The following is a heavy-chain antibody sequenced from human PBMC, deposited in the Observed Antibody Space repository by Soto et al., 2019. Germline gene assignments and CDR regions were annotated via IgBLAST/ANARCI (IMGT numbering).Heavy chain of an antibody. Sequence: EVQLVESGGGLVQPGGSLRLSCAASGFTVSSNYMSWVRQAPGKGLEWVSVIYSGGSTYYADSVKGRFTISRDDSKNTLYLQMNSLRAEDTAVYYCARGGSYGGNSEGEIDYWGQGTLVTVSS. D-gene: IGHD4-17*01. CDR2: IYSGGST. J-gene: IGHJ4*02. CDR1: GFTVSSNY. CDR3: ARGGSYGGNSEGEIDY. V-gene: IGHV3-66*01.